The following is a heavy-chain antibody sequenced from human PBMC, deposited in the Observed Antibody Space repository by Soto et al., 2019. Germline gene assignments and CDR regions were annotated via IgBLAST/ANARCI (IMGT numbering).Heavy chain of an antibody. CDR2: IIPIFGTA. CDR3: VYDHPKYRYHSSGYYFDY. D-gene: IGHD3-22*01. Sequence: ASVKVSCKASGCTFSSYAISWVRQAPGRGLEWMGGIIPIFGTANYAQKFQGRVTIPANNSTNRANMKLSRQMSEQRVDYSGVYDHPKYRYHSSGYYFDYWGQGTLVTVSS. V-gene: IGHV1-69*06. CDR1: GCTFSSYA. J-gene: IGHJ4*02.